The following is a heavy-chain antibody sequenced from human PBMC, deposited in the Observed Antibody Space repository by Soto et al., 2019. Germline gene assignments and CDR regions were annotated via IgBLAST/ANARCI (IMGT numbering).Heavy chain of an antibody. J-gene: IGHJ6*02. CDR3: ARIKWGLNYYNGMDV. Sequence: QVQLVQSGAEVKKSGASVKVSCKPSGYSFSDYFIQWVRQAPGQGLEWVAWINPKTAATNYAKKFQGRVSVTWDTSSTPAYMELTSLRPDDTAVYYCARIKWGLNYYNGMDVWGQGTTVIVS. CDR1: GYSFSDYF. CDR2: INPKTAAT. D-gene: IGHD1-26*01. V-gene: IGHV1-2*02.